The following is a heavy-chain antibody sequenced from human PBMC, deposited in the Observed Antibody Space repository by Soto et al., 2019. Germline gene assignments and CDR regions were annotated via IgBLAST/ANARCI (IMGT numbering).Heavy chain of an antibody. Sequence: GESLKISCKGPGYSFTSYWISWVRQMPGKGLEWMGRIDPSDPYTNYSPSFQGHVTISADKSISTAYLQWSSLKASDTAMYYCASSPRGYCSSTSCRELGNYYGMDVWGQGTTVTVSS. V-gene: IGHV5-10-1*01. CDR2: IDPSDPYT. J-gene: IGHJ6*02. CDR3: ASSPRGYCSSTSCRELGNYYGMDV. CDR1: GYSFTSYW. D-gene: IGHD2-2*01.